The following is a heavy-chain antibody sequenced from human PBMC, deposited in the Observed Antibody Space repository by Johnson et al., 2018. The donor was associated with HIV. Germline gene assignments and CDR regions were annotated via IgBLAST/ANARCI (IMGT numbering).Heavy chain of an antibody. V-gene: IGHV3-13*01. CDR1: GFTFSSYD. J-gene: IGHJ3*02. CDR3: ARDTYCSGGSCYSNAFDI. Sequence: VQLVESGGGVVQPGRSLRLSCAASGFTFSSYDMHWVRQATGKGLEWVSAIGTAGDTYYPGSVKGRFTISRENAKNSLYLQMNSLRAEDTAVDYCARDTYCSGGSCYSNAFDIWGQGTMVTVSS. D-gene: IGHD2-15*01. CDR2: IGTAGDT.